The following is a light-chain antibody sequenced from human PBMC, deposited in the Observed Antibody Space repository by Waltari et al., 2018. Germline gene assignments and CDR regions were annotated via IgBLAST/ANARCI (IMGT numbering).Light chain of an antibody. J-gene: IGLJ2*01. CDR1: SPNIELKY. Sequence: QSVLTQPPSTSGTPGQRVTIPRSGSSPNIELKYVYCNHHLPGTPPRLLIYKKNQRPSGVPDRFSGSKSGTSASLAISGLRSEDEADYYCATWDASLGVLFGGGTKLTVL. V-gene: IGLV1-47*01. CDR2: KKN. CDR3: ATWDASLGVL.